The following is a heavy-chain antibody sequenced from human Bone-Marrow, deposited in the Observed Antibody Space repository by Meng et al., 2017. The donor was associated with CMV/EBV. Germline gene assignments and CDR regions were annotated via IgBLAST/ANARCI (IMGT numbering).Heavy chain of an antibody. Sequence: GESLKISCAASGFTFSDYYMSWIRQAPGKGLEWVSYISSSGSTIYYADSVKGRFTISRDNAKNSLYLQMNSLRAEDTAVYYCAKGLFSGYDYTFGHWGQGTLVTVSS. CDR1: GFTFSDYY. J-gene: IGHJ1*01. V-gene: IGHV3-11*04. CDR2: ISSSGSTI. D-gene: IGHD5-12*01. CDR3: AKGLFSGYDYTFGH.